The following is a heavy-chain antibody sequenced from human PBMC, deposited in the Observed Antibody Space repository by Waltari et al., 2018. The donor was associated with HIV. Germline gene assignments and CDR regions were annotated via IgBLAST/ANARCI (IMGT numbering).Heavy chain of an antibody. V-gene: IGHV3-30-3*01. CDR1: GFPFNSYA. CDR2: ISYDGGNK. J-gene: IGHJ3*02. Sequence: QVHLVESGGGVVQPGGSLRLSRAASGFPFNSYAIHWVRQAPGKGLEWVAVISYDGGNKYYADSVKGRFIISRDNSKNTLYLQLNSLRAEDKAVYYCAILSGSFDIWGQGTRVSVSS. D-gene: IGHD1-20*01. CDR3: AILSGSFDI.